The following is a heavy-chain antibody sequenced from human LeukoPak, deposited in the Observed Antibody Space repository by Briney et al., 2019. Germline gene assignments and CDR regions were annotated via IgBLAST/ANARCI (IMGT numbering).Heavy chain of an antibody. V-gene: IGHV1-2*04. Sequence: ASVKVSCKASGYTFTGYYMHWVRQAPGQGLEWMGWINPNSGGTNYAQKFQGWVTMTRDTSISTAYMELSRLRSDDTAVYYCARSNRQSLWYYYDSSGRDAFDIWGQGTMVTVSS. CDR1: GYTFTGYY. D-gene: IGHD3-22*01. CDR2: INPNSGGT. CDR3: ARSNRQSLWYYYDSSGRDAFDI. J-gene: IGHJ3*02.